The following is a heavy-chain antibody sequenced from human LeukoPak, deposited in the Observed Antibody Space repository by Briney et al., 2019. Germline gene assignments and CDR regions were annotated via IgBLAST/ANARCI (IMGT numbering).Heavy chain of an antibody. CDR1: TFTFSSYA. Sequence: GGSLRLSCAASTFTFSSYAMNWVRQAPGKGLEWVSAISDSGGITYYADSVKGRFTISRDNSKNTVYLQMNSLRAEDTATFYCAKVVVVAATPRGYFDYWGQGTLVTVSS. D-gene: IGHD2-15*01. J-gene: IGHJ4*02. CDR2: ISDSGGIT. CDR3: AKVVVVAATPRGYFDY. V-gene: IGHV3-23*01.